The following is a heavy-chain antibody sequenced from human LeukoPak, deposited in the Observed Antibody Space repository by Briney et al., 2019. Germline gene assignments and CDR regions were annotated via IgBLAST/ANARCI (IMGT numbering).Heavy chain of an antibody. V-gene: IGHV1-69*13. CDR2: IIPIFGTA. CDR3: AREKYSGYDSLCFDY. J-gene: IGHJ4*02. Sequence: ASVNVSCKASGCTFSSYAISWVRQAPGQGLEWMGGIIPIFGTANYAQKFQGRVTITADESTSTAYMELSSLRSEDTAVYYCAREKYSGYDSLCFDYWGQGTLVTVSS. D-gene: IGHD5-12*01. CDR1: GCTFSSYA.